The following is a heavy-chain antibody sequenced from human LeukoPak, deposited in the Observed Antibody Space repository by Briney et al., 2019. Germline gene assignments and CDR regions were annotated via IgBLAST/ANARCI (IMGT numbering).Heavy chain of an antibody. CDR1: GGSISSYY. CDR2: IYYSGST. J-gene: IGHJ5*02. Sequence: SETLSLTCTVSGGSISSYYWSWIRQPPGKGLEWIGYIYYSGSTNYNPSLKSRVTISVDTSKNQFSLKLSSVTAADTAVYYCARLAIRPYNWLDPWGQGTLVTVSS. D-gene: IGHD2-2*02. V-gene: IGHV4-59*08. CDR3: ARLAIRPYNWLDP.